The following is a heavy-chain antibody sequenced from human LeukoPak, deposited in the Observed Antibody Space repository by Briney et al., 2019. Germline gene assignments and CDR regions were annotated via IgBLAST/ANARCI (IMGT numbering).Heavy chain of an antibody. CDR1: GFIFSGYW. CDR2: INSDGSST. Sequence: GGSLRLSCAASGFIFSGYWMSWVRQAPGKGLVWVSRINSDGSSTSYADSVKGRFTISRDNAKNTLYLQMNSLRAEDTAVYYCARGEYYYGYYFDYWGQGTLVTVSS. J-gene: IGHJ4*02. D-gene: IGHD3-10*01. CDR3: ARGEYYYGYYFDY. V-gene: IGHV3-74*01.